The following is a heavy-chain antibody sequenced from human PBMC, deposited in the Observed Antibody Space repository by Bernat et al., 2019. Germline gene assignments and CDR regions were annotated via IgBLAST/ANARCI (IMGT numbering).Heavy chain of an antibody. D-gene: IGHD2/OR15-2a*01. CDR2: IIPTAGQT. V-gene: IGHV1-46*01. CDR3: AREMGTTCYFDL. CDR1: GYTFTGYY. J-gene: IGHJ4*02. Sequence: QVQLVQSGAEVKKPGASVKVSCKASGYTFTGYYMHWVRQAPGQGLEWMGIIIPTAGQTGYGQNFQGRVTMTADTSTNTVYMELSSLRSEDTAVYYCAREMGTTCYFDLWGQGTLLTVSS.